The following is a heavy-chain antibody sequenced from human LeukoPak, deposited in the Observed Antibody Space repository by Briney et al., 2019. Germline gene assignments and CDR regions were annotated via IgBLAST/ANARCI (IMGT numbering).Heavy chain of an antibody. CDR2: ISSSCNTI. CDR3: AREGVDIVLIFG. V-gene: IGHV3-48*03. CDR1: GFTFSSYE. Sequence: GGSLRLSCAASGFTFSSYEMNWVRQAPGKGLEWVSYISSSCNTIYYADSVKGRFTISRDNAKNSLYLQMNSLRAEDTAVYYCAREGVDIVLIFGWGQGTLVTVSS. D-gene: IGHD2-8*01. J-gene: IGHJ4*02.